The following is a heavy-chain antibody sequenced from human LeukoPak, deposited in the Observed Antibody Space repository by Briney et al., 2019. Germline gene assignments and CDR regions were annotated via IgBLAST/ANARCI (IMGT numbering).Heavy chain of an antibody. CDR2: IYYSGST. J-gene: IGHJ6*03. CDR1: GVSISSSNSY. Sequence: SETLSLTCTVSGVSISSSNSYWGWIRQPPGKGLEWIGSIYYSGSTYYNPSLKSRVTISVDTSKNQFSLKLSSVTAADTAVYYCARTYDSSGYYLNPHYYYMDVWGKGTTVTVSS. V-gene: IGHV4-39*07. D-gene: IGHD3-22*01. CDR3: ARTYDSSGYYLNPHYYYMDV.